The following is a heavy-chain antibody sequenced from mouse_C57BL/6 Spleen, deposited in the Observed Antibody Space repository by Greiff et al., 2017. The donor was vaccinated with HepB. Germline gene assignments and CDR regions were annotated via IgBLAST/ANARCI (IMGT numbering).Heavy chain of an antibody. Sequence: QVQLQQPGAELVKPGASVKLSCKASGYTFTSYWMHWVKQRPGRGLEWIGRIDPNSGGTKYNEKFKSKATLTVDKPSSTAYMQLSSLTSEDSAVYYCARSEGDGSGYFYYYAMDYWGQGTSVTVSS. CDR3: ARSEGDGSGYFYYYAMDY. J-gene: IGHJ4*01. CDR1: GYTFTSYW. CDR2: IDPNSGGT. V-gene: IGHV1-72*01. D-gene: IGHD3-2*02.